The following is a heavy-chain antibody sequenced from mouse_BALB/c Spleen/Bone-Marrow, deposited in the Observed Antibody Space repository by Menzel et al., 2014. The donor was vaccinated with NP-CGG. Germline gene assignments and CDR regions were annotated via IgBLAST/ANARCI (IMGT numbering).Heavy chain of an antibody. Sequence: QVQLQQSGAELAKPGASVKMPCKASGYTFTSYWMHWVKQRPGQGLEWIGYINPSTGYTEYNQKFKDKATLTADKSSSTAYMQLSSLTSEDSAVYYCARQITTVDYAMDYWGQGTPVTVSS. D-gene: IGHD1-1*01. V-gene: IGHV1-7*01. J-gene: IGHJ4*01. CDR2: INPSTGYT. CDR1: GYTFTSYW. CDR3: ARQITTVDYAMDY.